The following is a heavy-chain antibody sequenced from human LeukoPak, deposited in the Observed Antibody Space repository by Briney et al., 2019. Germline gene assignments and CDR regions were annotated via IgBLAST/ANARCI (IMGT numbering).Heavy chain of an antibody. CDR2: VFSSGGT. V-gene: IGHV4-4*07. CDR3: ARDGGDGYNYNWFDP. D-gene: IGHD5-24*01. J-gene: IGHJ5*02. CDR1: NGSINYYY. Sequence: PSETLSLTCSVSNGSINYYYWTWIRQPAGKGLEWIGRVFSSGGTYYNPSLKSRVTMSVDTSKNRFSLQLRSVTAADTAVYYCARDGGDGYNYNWFDPWGQGTLVTVSS.